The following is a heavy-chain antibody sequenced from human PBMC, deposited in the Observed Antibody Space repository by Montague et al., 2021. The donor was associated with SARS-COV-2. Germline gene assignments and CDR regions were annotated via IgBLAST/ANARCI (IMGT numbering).Heavy chain of an antibody. CDR3: ARGSGSPFDP. D-gene: IGHD1-26*01. CDR2: ISYDGSNK. V-gene: IGHV3-30*04. CDR1: GFTFSSHA. J-gene: IGHJ5*02. Sequence: SLRLSCAASGFTFSSHAMHWVRQAPGKGLEWVVLISYDGSNKYYADSVKGRFTISRDNSKNTLYLQMNSLRAEDTAVYYCARGSGSPFDPWGQGTLVTVSS.